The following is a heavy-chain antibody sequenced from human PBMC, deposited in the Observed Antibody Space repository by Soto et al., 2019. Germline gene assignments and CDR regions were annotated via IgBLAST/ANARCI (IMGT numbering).Heavy chain of an antibody. J-gene: IGHJ3*02. CDR2: IYYSGST. D-gene: IGHD6-19*01. V-gene: IGHV4-39*01. CDR3: ARYSSARDAFDI. CDR1: GGYISSSSYY. Sequence: SETLSLTCTVSGGYISSSSYYWGWIRQPPGKGLEWIGSIYYSGSTYYNPSLKSRVTISVDTSKNQFSLKLSSVTAADTAVYYCARYSSARDAFDIWGQGTMVTVSS.